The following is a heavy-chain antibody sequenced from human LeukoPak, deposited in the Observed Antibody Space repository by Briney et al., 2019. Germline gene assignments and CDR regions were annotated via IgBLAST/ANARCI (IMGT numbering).Heavy chain of an antibody. Sequence: GGSLRLSCAASGFTFSNYWMGWVRQAPGKGLEWVANIKQDGSEIYYVDSVKGRFTISRDNAKNSLYLQMNSLRAEDTAVYYCARGIDYPTDNYYFDYWGQGTLVTVSS. CDR2: IKQDGSEI. D-gene: IGHD4-11*01. CDR3: ARGIDYPTDNYYFDY. V-gene: IGHV3-7*01. J-gene: IGHJ4*02. CDR1: GFTFSNYW.